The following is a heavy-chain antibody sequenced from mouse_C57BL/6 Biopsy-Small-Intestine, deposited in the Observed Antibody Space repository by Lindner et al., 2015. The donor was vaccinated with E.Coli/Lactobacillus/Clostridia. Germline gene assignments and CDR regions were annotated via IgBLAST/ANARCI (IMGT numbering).Heavy chain of an antibody. V-gene: IGHV1-66*01. CDR3: ARFPYYIDPYAMDY. Sequence: VQLQESGPELVKPGASVKISCKTSGYSFTGYYIHWVKQRPGQGLEWIGWIYPGGGNTKYNGNFKGRATLTTDTSSSTAYMQLRSLTTEDSAIYYCARFPYYIDPYAMDYWGQGTSVTVSS. J-gene: IGHJ4*01. CDR2: IYPGGGNT. D-gene: IGHD2-12*01. CDR1: GYSFTGYY.